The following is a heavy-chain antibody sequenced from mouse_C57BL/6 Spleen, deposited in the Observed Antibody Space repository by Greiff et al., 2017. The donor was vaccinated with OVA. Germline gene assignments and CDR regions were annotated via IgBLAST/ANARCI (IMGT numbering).Heavy chain of an antibody. D-gene: IGHD1-1*01. CDR1: GYTFTDYY. Sequence: QVQLKESGAELVRPGASVKLSCKASGYTFTDYYINWVKQRPGQGLEWIARIYPGSGNTYYNEKFKGKATLTAEKSSSTAYMQLSSLTSEDSAVYFCARFTTVVATGFDYWGQGTTLTVSS. CDR2: IYPGSGNT. V-gene: IGHV1-76*01. J-gene: IGHJ2*01. CDR3: ARFTTVVATGFDY.